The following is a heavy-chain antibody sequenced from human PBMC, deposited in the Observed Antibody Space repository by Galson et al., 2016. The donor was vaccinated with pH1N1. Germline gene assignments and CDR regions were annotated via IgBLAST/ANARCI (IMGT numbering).Heavy chain of an antibody. V-gene: IGHV3-30*04. D-gene: IGHD5-18*01. CDR1: GFNFDTFP. J-gene: IGHJ4*02. CDR3: TREGWRGYFPD. CDR2: ISSDGRET. Sequence: SLRLSCAASGFNFDTFPLHWVRQAPGKGLEWVAVISSDGRETHYAESVKGRFTTSRDSSKNTLYFQLSSLRPEDTATYYCTREGWRGYFPDWGQGTLVTVSS.